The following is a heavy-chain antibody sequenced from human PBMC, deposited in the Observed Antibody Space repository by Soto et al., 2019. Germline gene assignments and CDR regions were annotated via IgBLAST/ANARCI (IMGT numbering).Heavy chain of an antibody. CDR3: ARDLEITMIVVVTPAQYGMDV. D-gene: IGHD3-22*01. Sequence: GGSLRLSCAASGFTFSSYAMHWVRQAPGKGLEWVAVISYDGSNKYYADSVKGRFTISRDNSKNTLYLQMNSLRAEDTAVYYCARDLEITMIVVVTPAQYGMDVWGQGTTVTV. CDR1: GFTFSSYA. J-gene: IGHJ6*02. V-gene: IGHV3-30-3*01. CDR2: ISYDGSNK.